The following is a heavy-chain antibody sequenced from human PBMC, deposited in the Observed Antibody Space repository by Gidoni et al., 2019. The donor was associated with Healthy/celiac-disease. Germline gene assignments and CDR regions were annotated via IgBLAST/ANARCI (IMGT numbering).Heavy chain of an antibody. Sequence: QVQLQQWGAGLLKPSETLPLTCAVYGGSFSGYYWSWIRQPPGKGLEWIGEINHSGSTNYNPSLKSRVTISVDTSKNQFSLKLSSVTAADTAVYYCARSPPYGSGSPEDPQFDYWGQGTLVTVSS. J-gene: IGHJ4*02. CDR2: INHSGST. D-gene: IGHD3-10*01. V-gene: IGHV4-34*01. CDR1: GGSFSGYY. CDR3: ARSPPYGSGSPEDPQFDY.